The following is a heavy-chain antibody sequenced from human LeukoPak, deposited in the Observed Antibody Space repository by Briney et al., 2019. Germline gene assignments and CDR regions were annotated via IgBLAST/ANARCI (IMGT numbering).Heavy chain of an antibody. CDR3: ARGVVAAPTNFDY. V-gene: IGHV4-34*01. J-gene: IGHJ4*02. CDR1: GGSFSGYY. D-gene: IGHD2-15*01. Sequence: SETLSLTCAVYGGSFSGYYWSWIRQPPGKGLEWIGEINHSGSTNYNPSLKSRVTISVDTSKNQFSLKLSSVTAADTAVYYCARGVVAAPTNFDYWGQGTLVTVSS. CDR2: INHSGST.